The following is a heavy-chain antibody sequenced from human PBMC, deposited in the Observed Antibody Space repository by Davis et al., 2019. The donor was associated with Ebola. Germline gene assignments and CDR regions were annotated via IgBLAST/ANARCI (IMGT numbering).Heavy chain of an antibody. Sequence: PGGFLRLSCAASGFTFSSYSMNWVRQAPGKGLEWVSSISSSSSYIYYADSVKGRFTISRDNAKNSLYLQMNSLKTEDTAVYYCTSTLDGDYVDYWGQGTLVTVSS. CDR3: TSTLDGDYVDY. CDR2: ISSSSSYI. CDR1: GFTFSSYS. D-gene: IGHD4-17*01. V-gene: IGHV3-21*04. J-gene: IGHJ4*02.